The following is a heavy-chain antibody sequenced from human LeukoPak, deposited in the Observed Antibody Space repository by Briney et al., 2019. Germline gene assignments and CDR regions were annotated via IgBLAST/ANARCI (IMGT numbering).Heavy chain of an antibody. Sequence: GASVKVSCKASGYTFTSYAMHWVRQAPGQRPEWMGWIHAGNGNTIYSQKFQGRVTITRDTSASTGYMELSRLRSEDTAVYYCARDGGESPIQLWTEYFDYWGQGTLVTVSS. D-gene: IGHD5-18*01. CDR2: IHAGNGNT. J-gene: IGHJ4*02. CDR3: ARDGGESPIQLWTEYFDY. V-gene: IGHV1-3*01. CDR1: GYTFTSYA.